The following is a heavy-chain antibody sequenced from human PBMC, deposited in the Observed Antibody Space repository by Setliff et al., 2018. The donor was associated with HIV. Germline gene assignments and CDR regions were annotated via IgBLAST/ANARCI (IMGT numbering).Heavy chain of an antibody. J-gene: IGHJ3*02. V-gene: IGHV1-18*01. Sequence: ASVKVSCKASGYTFSSYGISWVRQAPGQGLEWMGWISASNGYTDYAQKFRDRVTLTTDTSTSTAYMELRSLTSDDTAVYYCARGYYNFWSGYYDSRFPNPIDAFDIWGQGTMVTVSS. CDR2: ISASNGYT. CDR3: ARGYYNFWSGYYDSRFPNPIDAFDI. D-gene: IGHD3-3*01. CDR1: GYTFSSYG.